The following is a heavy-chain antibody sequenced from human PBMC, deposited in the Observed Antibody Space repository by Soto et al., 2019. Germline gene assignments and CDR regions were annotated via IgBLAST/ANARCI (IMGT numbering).Heavy chain of an antibody. V-gene: IGHV3-23*01. CDR2: ISGSGGST. J-gene: IGHJ4*02. CDR1: GFTFSSYA. Sequence: PGGSLRLSCAASGFTFSSYAMSWVRQAPGKGLEWVSAISGSGGSTYYADSVKGRFTISRDNSKNTLYLQMNSLRAEDTAVYYCAKGGPLDSSGWGGIDYWGQGTLVTVSS. D-gene: IGHD6-19*01. CDR3: AKGGPLDSSGWGGIDY.